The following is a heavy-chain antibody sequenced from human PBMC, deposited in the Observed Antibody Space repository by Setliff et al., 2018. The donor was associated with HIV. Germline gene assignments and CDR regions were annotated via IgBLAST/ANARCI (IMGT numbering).Heavy chain of an antibody. CDR2: ISTRGGT. Sequence: SETLSLTCTVSAGSIRSYYWTWSRQHPGKGLEWIGYISTRGGTTYNPALKSRVTISVDTSKNQFSLKLSSVTAADTAVYYCARSFPMTTVVTQSGYGAFDIWGQGTMVTVSS. CDR3: ARSFPMTTVVTQSGYGAFDI. J-gene: IGHJ3*02. CDR1: AGSIRSYY. D-gene: IGHD4-17*01. V-gene: IGHV4-4*09.